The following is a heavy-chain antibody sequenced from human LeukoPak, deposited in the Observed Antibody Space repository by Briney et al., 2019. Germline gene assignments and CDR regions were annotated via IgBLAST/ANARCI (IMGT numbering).Heavy chain of an antibody. CDR1: GYTFTGYY. CDR2: INPNSGGT. J-gene: IGHJ3*02. CDR3: ARVDTSRLLWFGELLWGDAFDI. V-gene: IGHV1-2*02. D-gene: IGHD3-10*01. Sequence: ASVKVSCKASGYTFTGYYMHWVRQAPGQGLEWMGWINPNSGGTNYAQKFQGRVTMTRDTSISTAYMELSRLRSDDTAVYYCARVDTSRLLWFGELLWGDAFDIWGQGTMVTVSS.